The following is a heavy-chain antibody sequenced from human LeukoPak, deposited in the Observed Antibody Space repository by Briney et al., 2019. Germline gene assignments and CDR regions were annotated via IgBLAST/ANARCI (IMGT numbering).Heavy chain of an antibody. V-gene: IGHV4-4*07. CDR2: ICTSGST. Sequence: PSETLSLTCTVSGGSISSYYWSWIRQPAGKGLEWIGRICTSGSTNYNPSLKSRVTMSVDTSKNQFSLKLSSVTAADTAVYYCARGTPEQWPDKCYFDSWGQGTLVTVSS. J-gene: IGHJ4*02. CDR3: ARGTPEQWPDKCYFDS. CDR1: GGSISSYY. D-gene: IGHD6-19*01.